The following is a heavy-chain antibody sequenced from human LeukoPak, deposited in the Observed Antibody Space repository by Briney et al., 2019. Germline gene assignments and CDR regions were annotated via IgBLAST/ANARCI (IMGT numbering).Heavy chain of an antibody. CDR2: INHSGST. Sequence: PSETLSLTCAVYGGSFSGYYWSWIRQPPGKGLEWIGEINHSGSTNYNPSLKSRATISVDTSKNQFSLKLSSVTAADTAVYYCARGRNYGDYFDYWGQGTLVTVSS. CDR3: ARGRNYGDYFDY. J-gene: IGHJ4*02. V-gene: IGHV4-34*01. CDR1: GGSFSGYY. D-gene: IGHD4-17*01.